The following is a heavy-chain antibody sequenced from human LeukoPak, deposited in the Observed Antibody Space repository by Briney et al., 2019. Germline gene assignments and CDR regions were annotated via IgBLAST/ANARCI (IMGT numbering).Heavy chain of an antibody. J-gene: IGHJ3*02. CDR2: ISYDGSNK. V-gene: IGHV3-30*18. CDR1: GFTFSSHW. D-gene: IGHD3-9*01. CDR3: AKPLRNVLRYFDWGRGAFDI. Sequence: PGGSLRLSCAASGFTFSSHWMTWVRQAPGKGLEWVAVISYDGSNKYYADSVKGRFTISRDNSKNTLYLQMNSLRAEDTAVYYCAKPLRNVLRYFDWGRGAFDIWGQGTMVTVSS.